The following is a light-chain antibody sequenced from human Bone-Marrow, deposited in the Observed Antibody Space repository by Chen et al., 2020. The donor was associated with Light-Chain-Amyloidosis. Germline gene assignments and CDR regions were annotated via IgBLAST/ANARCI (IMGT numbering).Light chain of an antibody. CDR1: NNDVGGHAF. J-gene: IGLJ3*02. CDR3: SSFAAGSTWV. V-gene: IGLV2-23*01. CDR2: EDN. Sequence: QSALTQPASVSGFPGQSITISCTGTNNDVGGHAFVSWYQRHPGKAPKFLIYEDNERASGVSNRLSGSKSGSTASLTISGLQAEDEADYYGSSFAAGSTWVFGGGASLTVL.